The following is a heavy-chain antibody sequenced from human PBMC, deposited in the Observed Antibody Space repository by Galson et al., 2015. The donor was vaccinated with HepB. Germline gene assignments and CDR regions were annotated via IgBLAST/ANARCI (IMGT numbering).Heavy chain of an antibody. V-gene: IGHV1-46*03. CDR2: INPSGGST. D-gene: IGHD3-3*01. CDR3: ARDGGLRFLEWSFNPIDY. CDR1: GYTFTSYY. Sequence: SCKASGYTFTSYYMHWVRQAPGQGLEWMGIINPSGGSTSYAQKFQGRVTMTRDTSTSTVYMELSSLRSEDTAVYYCARDGGLRFLEWSFNPIDYWGQGTLVTVSS. J-gene: IGHJ4*02.